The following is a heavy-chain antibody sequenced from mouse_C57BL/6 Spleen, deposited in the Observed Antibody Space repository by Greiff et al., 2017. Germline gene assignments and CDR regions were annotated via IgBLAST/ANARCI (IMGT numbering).Heavy chain of an antibody. J-gene: IGHJ3*01. CDR1: GYAFSSSW. CDR3: AEDWDWFAY. CDR2: IYPGDGGT. Sequence: QVQLQQSGPELVKPGASVKISCKASGYAFSSSWMNWVKQSPGKGLEWIGRIYPGDGGTNYNGKFKGKATLTADKSSSTAYMQLSSLSSEDSAVYFCAEDWDWFAYWGQGTLVTVSA. D-gene: IGHD4-1*01. V-gene: IGHV1-82*01.